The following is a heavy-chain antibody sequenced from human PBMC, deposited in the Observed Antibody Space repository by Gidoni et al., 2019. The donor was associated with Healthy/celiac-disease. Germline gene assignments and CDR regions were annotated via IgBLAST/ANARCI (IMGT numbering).Heavy chain of an antibody. CDR3: ARGFSYDFWSGYYNPRGWFDP. Sequence: EVQLVESGGGLVQPGGSLRLSCAASGFPFGSYEMHWVRQAPGKGLEWVSYISSSGSTIYYADSVKGRFTISRDNAKNSLYLQMNSLRAEDTAVYYCARGFSYDFWSGYYNPRGWFDPWGQGTLVTVSS. D-gene: IGHD3-3*01. CDR2: ISSSGSTI. V-gene: IGHV3-48*03. CDR1: GFPFGSYE. J-gene: IGHJ5*02.